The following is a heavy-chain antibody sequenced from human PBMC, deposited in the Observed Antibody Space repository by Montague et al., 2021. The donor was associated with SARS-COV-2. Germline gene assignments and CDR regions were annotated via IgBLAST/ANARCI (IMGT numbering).Heavy chain of an antibody. Sequence: SETLSLTCDVSGGSVYSNADHLNSDYWAWVRQFPGRGLVWNGSVXXRGQTWQNPSFRGRLTMSVDTSKKSVSLRLTSATAADTAMYYCTCQRWRGRFDPWGLGTLVIVSS. V-gene: IGHV4-39*01. J-gene: IGHJ5*02. CDR3: TCQRWRGRFDP. CDR2: VXXRGQT. D-gene: IGHD2-15*01. CDR1: GGSVYSNADHLNSDY.